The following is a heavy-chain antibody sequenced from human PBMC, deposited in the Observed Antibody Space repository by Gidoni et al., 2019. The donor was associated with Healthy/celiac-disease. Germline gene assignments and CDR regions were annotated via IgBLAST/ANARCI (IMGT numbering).Heavy chain of an antibody. CDR1: GGSIRLRSSS. Sequence: QLQLQESGPGLVKPSETLSLTCTVSGGSIRLRSSSWGWIRQPPGKGLAWIGSIYYSGSTYYNPSLKSRVTISVDTSKNQFSLKLSSVTAADTAVYYCARRGYYYDSSGYYSDYWGQGTLVTVSS. V-gene: IGHV4-39*01. CDR2: IYYSGST. CDR3: ARRGYYYDSSGYYSDY. J-gene: IGHJ4*02. D-gene: IGHD3-22*01.